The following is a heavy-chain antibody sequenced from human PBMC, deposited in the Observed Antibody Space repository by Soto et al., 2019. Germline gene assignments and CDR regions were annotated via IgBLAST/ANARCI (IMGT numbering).Heavy chain of an antibody. D-gene: IGHD3-3*01. V-gene: IGHV4-39*01. CDR3: AITTLWIFDY. J-gene: IGHJ4*02. CDR1: GGSISSSSYY. Sequence: SETLSLTCTVSGGSISSSSYYWVWIRQPPGKGLEWIGSIYYSGSTYYNPSLKSRVTISVDTSKNQFSLKLSSVTAADTAVYYCAITTLWIFDYWGQGTLVIFSS. CDR2: IYYSGST.